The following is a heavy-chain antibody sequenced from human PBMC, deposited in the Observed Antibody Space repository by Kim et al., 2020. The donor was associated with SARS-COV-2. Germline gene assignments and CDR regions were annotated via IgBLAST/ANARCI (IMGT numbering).Heavy chain of an antibody. CDR2: TYYRSKWYN. J-gene: IGHJ6*02. V-gene: IGHV6-1*01. CDR3: ARVSNTMVRGVIMYYYYGMDV. Sequence: SQTLSLTCAISGDSVSSNSAAWNWIRQSPSRGLEWLGRTYYRSKWYNDYAVSVKSRITINPDTSKNQFSLQLNSVTPEDTAVYYCARVSNTMVRGVIMYYYYGMDVWGQGTTVTVSS. CDR1: GDSVSSNSAA. D-gene: IGHD3-10*01.